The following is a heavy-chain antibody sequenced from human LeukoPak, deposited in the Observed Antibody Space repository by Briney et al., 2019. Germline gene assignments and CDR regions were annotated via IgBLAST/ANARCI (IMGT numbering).Heavy chain of an antibody. CDR3: ARSLVKFGEADY. CDR1: GGTFSSYA. CDR2: IIPIFGTA. D-gene: IGHD3-10*01. Sequence: ASVKVSCKASGGTFSSYAISWVRQAPGQGLEWMGGIIPIFGTANYAQKFQGRVTITTDESTSTAYMELRSLRSDDTAVYYCARSLVKFGEADYWGQGTLVTVSS. V-gene: IGHV1-69*05. J-gene: IGHJ4*02.